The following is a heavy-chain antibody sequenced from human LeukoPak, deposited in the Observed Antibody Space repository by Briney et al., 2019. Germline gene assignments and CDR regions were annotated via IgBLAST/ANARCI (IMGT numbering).Heavy chain of an antibody. V-gene: IGHV3-30*04. CDR1: GFTFSSYA. J-gene: IGHJ4*02. CDR3: ARSTVGSGYYFDY. D-gene: IGHD3-22*01. CDR2: ISYDGSNK. Sequence: GRSQRLSCAASGFTFSSYAMHWVRQAPGKGLEWVAVISYDGSNKYYADSVKGRFTISRDNSKNTLYLQMNSLRAEDTAVYYCARSTVGSGYYFDYWGQGTLVTVSS.